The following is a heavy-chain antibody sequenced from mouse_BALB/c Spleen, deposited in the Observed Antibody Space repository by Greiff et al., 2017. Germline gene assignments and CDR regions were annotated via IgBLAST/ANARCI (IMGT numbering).Heavy chain of an antibody. Sequence: QVQLKESGPGLVQPSQSLSITCTVSGFSLTSYGVHWVRQSPGKGLEWLGVIWSGGSTDYNAAFISRLSISKDNSKSQVFFKMNSLQANDTAIYYCDRSPSYNGSPFDYWGQGTTLTVSS. J-gene: IGHJ2*01. CDR3: DRSPSYNGSPFDY. V-gene: IGHV2-2*02. CDR1: GFSLTSYG. CDR2: IWSGGST. D-gene: IGHD1-1*01.